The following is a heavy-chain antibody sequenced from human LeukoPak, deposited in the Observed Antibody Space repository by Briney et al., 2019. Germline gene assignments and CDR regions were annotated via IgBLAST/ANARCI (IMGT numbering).Heavy chain of an antibody. D-gene: IGHD5-24*01. CDR2: INPTAGST. Sequence: ASVKVSCKASGYTFTSYDINWVRQATGQGLEWMGVINPTAGSTIYARTFQNLQGRVTMTRDMSTSTDYLELSSLRSEDTAVYYCARDNSVRDEAWWFNPWGQGTLVTVSS. J-gene: IGHJ5*02. CDR3: ARDNSVRDEAWWFNP. V-gene: IGHV1-46*01. CDR1: GYTFTSYD.